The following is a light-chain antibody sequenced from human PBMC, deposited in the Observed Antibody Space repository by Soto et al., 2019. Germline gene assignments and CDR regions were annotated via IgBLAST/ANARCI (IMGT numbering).Light chain of an antibody. CDR3: QQYGRSPLT. CDR1: QSVSRS. J-gene: IGKJ4*01. V-gene: IGKV3-20*01. Sequence: EIVLTQSPGTLSLSPGERATLSCRASQSVSRSLAWYQQKPGQAPRLLLYGASSRATGIPDRFSTSGSGTDFTLTISRLEPEDFAVYYCQQYGRSPLTFGGGTKVEIK. CDR2: GAS.